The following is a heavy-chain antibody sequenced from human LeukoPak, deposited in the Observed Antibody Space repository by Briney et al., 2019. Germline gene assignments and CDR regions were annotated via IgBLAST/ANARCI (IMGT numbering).Heavy chain of an antibody. V-gene: IGHV4-59*04. CDR2: IYHSGST. Sequence: SETLSLTCTVSGGSISSYYWSWIRQPPGKGLEWIGCIYHSGSTYYNPSLKSRVTISVDTSKNQFSLKLSSVTAADTAVYYCAGEYYDSSGYLWAWGQGTLVTVSS. D-gene: IGHD3-22*01. J-gene: IGHJ4*02. CDR3: AGEYYDSSGYLWA. CDR1: GGSISSYY.